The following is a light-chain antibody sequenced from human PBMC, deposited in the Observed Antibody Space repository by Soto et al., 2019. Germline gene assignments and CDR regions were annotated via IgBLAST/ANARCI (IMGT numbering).Light chain of an antibody. V-gene: IGLV2-14*03. CDR2: AVS. CDR1: SSDVGAYTY. Sequence: QSALTQPASVSGSPGQSITISGTGTSSDVGAYTYVTWYQQHPGKAPKLILYAVSDRPSGVSNRFSGSKSGNTASLSISGLQAEDEADYYCSSYTSSTTLLFGTGTKLTVL. J-gene: IGLJ1*01. CDR3: SSYTSSTTLL.